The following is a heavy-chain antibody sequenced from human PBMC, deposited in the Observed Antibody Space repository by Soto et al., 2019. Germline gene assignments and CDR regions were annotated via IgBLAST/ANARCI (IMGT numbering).Heavy chain of an antibody. Sequence: SGPTLVNPTQTLTLSCTFSGFSLTSNDVGVGWIRQPAGKALEWLALIYWDDDKRYSPSLKSRLTITKDTSKNQVVLRMTNMDPVDTATYYCAHSRYSRSSFDYWGQGTLVTVSS. J-gene: IGHJ4*02. CDR2: IYWDDDK. V-gene: IGHV2-5*02. CDR3: AHSRYSRSSFDY. D-gene: IGHD6-6*01. CDR1: GFSLTSNDVG.